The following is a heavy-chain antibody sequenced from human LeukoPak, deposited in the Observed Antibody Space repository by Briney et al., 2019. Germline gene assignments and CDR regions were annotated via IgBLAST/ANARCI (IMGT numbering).Heavy chain of an antibody. CDR3: AKMDRSSWSPVDWYFDL. V-gene: IGHV3-23*01. Sequence: GGSLRLSCAASGFTFSSYAMSWVRQAPGKGLEWVSAISGSGGSTYYADSVKGRFTISRDNSKNTLYLQMNSLRAGDTAVYYCAKMDRSSWSPVDWYFDLWGRGTLVTVSS. CDR2: ISGSGGST. CDR1: GFTFSSYA. D-gene: IGHD6-13*01. J-gene: IGHJ2*01.